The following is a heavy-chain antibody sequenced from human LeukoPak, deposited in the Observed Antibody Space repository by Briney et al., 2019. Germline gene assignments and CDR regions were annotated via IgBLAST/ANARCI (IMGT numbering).Heavy chain of an antibody. Sequence: SETLSLTCAVSGDSISSSNWWSWVRQPPGKGLEWIGEIFHSGSTNYNPSLKSRVTMSVDKSKNRFSLNLTSVTAADTAVYFCARAPRAYCSTTGSCFQDYWGQGTLVTVSP. J-gene: IGHJ4*02. V-gene: IGHV4-4*02. CDR1: GDSISSSNW. CDR2: IFHSGST. CDR3: ARAPRAYCSTTGSCFQDY. D-gene: IGHD2-2*01.